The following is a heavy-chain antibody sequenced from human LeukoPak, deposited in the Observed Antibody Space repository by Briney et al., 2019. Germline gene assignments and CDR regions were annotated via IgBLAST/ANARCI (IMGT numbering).Heavy chain of an antibody. CDR1: GFTFSSYG. J-gene: IGHJ5*02. D-gene: IGHD6-6*01. CDR3: AKDKSSSIHNWFDP. CDR2: ISYDGSNK. Sequence: PGGSLRLSCAASGFTFSSYGMHWVRQAPGKGLEWVAVISYDGSNKYYADSVKGRFTISRDNSKNTLYLQMNSLRAEDTAVYYCAKDKSSSIHNWFDPWGQGTLVTVSS. V-gene: IGHV3-30*18.